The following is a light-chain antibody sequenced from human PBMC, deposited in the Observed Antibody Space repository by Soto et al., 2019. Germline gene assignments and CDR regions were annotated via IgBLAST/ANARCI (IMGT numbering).Light chain of an antibody. CDR1: RSNIGNNF. CDR2: END. Sequence: QSVLTEPPSVSAAPRQKVTISCSESRSNIGNNFVSWYQHLPGTAPKLLIFENDKLPSGIPDRFSASKSGSSATLGITGLQTGDEADYYCGTRDSSLSAVVFGGGTQLTVL. J-gene: IGLJ3*02. V-gene: IGLV1-51*02. CDR3: GTRDSSLSAVV.